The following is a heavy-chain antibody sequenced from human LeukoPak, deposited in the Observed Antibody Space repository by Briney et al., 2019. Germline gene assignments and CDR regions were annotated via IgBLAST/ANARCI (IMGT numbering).Heavy chain of an antibody. CDR1: GFTFSSYA. D-gene: IGHD3-22*01. CDR2: ISGSGGST. V-gene: IGHV3-23*01. CDR3: AKLGITMIVVPLDYFDY. Sequence: GGSLRLSCAASGFTFSSYAMGWVRQAPGKGLEWVSAISGSGGSTYYADSVKGRFTISRDNSKNTLYLQMNSLRAEDTAVYYCAKLGITMIVVPLDYFDYWGQGTLVTVSS. J-gene: IGHJ4*02.